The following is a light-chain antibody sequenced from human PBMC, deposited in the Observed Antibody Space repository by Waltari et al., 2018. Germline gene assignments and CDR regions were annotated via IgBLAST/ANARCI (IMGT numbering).Light chain of an antibody. J-gene: IGLJ1*01. CDR1: SSDVGGYNY. CDR2: SVS. V-gene: IGLV2-14*03. Sequence: QSALTQPAFVSGSPGQSITISCTGTSSDVGGYNYVPWYQQHPGKAPKLMIYSVSNRPSGVSNRFSGSKSGNTASLTISGLQAEDEADYYCSSYTSSSTLYVFGTGTKVTVL. CDR3: SSYTSSSTLYV.